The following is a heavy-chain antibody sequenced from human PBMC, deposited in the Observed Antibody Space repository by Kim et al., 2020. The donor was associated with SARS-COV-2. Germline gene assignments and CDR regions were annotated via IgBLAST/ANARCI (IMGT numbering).Heavy chain of an antibody. Sequence: SETLSLTCSVSGGSISSSSYYWGWIRQPPGKGLEWIGSIYYSGSTYYNPSLKSRVTISVDTSKNQFSLKLSSVTAADTAVYYCARLYDSSGYRHNWFDPWGQGTLVTVSS. D-gene: IGHD3-22*01. CDR3: ARLYDSSGYRHNWFDP. CDR2: IYYSGST. J-gene: IGHJ5*02. CDR1: GGSISSSSYY. V-gene: IGHV4-39*01.